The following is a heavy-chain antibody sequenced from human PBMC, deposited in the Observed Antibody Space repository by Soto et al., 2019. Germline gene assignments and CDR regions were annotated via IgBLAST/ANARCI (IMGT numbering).Heavy chain of an antibody. CDR2: IYFTGST. CDR3: ARSLLYYDYIHHDVFDI. Sequence: QLQLQESGPGLVKPSETLSLTCTVSGGSISSSRFYCGWIRQPPGKGLEWIGSIYFTGSTYYNPSLRSRVTMSVDTSQNQFSLRLSSVTAADTAVYYCARSLLYYDYIHHDVFDIWGHGTVVTVSS. V-gene: IGHV4-39*01. D-gene: IGHD3-16*01. CDR1: GGSISSSRFY. J-gene: IGHJ3*02.